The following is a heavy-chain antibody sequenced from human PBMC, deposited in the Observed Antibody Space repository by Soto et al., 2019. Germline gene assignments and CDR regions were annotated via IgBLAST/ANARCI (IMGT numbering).Heavy chain of an antibody. J-gene: IGHJ4*02. Sequence: GASVKVSCKASGYTFTSYGVGWVRQASGQGLEWMGWISAYNGNTKYAQKLQGRVTMTTDTSTNTAYMDLRSLRSDDTAVYYCARDSPPVDYWGQGTLVTVSS. CDR2: ISAYNGNT. CDR1: GYTFTSYG. V-gene: IGHV1-18*01. CDR3: ARDSPPVDY.